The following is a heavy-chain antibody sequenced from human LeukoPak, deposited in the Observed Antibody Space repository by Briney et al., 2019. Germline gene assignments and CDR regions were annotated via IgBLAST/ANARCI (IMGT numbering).Heavy chain of an antibody. CDR2: IYIGGST. Sequence: PGGSLRLSCAASGFTVSSNYMSWVRQALGKGLEWVSVIYIGGSTYYADSVKGRFTISRDNSKNTLYLQMDSLRAEDTAVYFCARGSLEHITRYCSGGNRYNFFDYWGQGTLVTVSS. J-gene: IGHJ4*02. CDR1: GFTVSSNY. D-gene: IGHD2-15*01. V-gene: IGHV3-53*01. CDR3: ARGSLEHITRYCSGGNRYNFFDY.